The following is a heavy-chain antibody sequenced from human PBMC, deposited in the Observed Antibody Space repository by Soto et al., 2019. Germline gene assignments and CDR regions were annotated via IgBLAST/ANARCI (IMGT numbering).Heavy chain of an antibody. CDR1: GDSVSSNSAA. CDR3: ARAPGTLRP. J-gene: IGHJ5*02. D-gene: IGHD1-1*01. Sequence: QTLELTFASYGDSVSSNSAALNWIRLSPSKGLEWLGSTYYRAKWYSIYAPFVKSRIRIDPYTSKNQFSLQLNFVAPDDTGIYCSARAPGTLRPWGQGTLVTVSS. V-gene: IGHV6-1*01. CDR2: TYYRAKWYS.